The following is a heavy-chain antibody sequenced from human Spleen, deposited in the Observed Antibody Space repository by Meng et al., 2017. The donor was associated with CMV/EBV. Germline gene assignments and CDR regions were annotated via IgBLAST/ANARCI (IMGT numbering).Heavy chain of an antibody. V-gene: IGHV3-9*01. CDR3: VKDLHPGGADV. Sequence: SLKISCAASGFTFDDYAMHWVRQAPGKGLEWVSGIIWRTGRIDYADSVKGRFTLSRDNARNSLYLHMNSLRTEDTGFYYCVKDLHPGGADVWGQGTTVTVSS. CDR1: GFTFDDYA. D-gene: IGHD3-10*01. J-gene: IGHJ6*02. CDR2: IIWRTGRI.